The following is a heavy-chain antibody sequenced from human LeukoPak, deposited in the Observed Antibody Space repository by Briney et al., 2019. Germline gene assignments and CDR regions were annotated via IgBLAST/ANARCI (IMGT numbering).Heavy chain of an antibody. J-gene: IGHJ6*03. D-gene: IGHD1-26*01. Sequence: ASVKVSCKASGYTFTGYYMHWVRQAPGQGLEWMGWINPNSGGTNYAQKFQGRVSMTRDTSISTAYMELSRLRSDDTAVYYCARDGERWEPRYHMDVWGKGTTVTVSS. CDR2: INPNSGGT. V-gene: IGHV1-2*02. CDR1: GYTFTGYY. CDR3: ARDGERWEPRYHMDV.